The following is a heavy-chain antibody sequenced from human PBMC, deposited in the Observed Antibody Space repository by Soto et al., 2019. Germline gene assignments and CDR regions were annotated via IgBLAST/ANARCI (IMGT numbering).Heavy chain of an antibody. Sequence: QLQLQESGPGLVKPSETLSLTCTVSGGSISSSSYYWGWIRQPPGKGLEWIGSIYYSGSTYYNPSPKVRVPLPVDTSKNHFPLTLCSATAADTAVYYCARRGSGSSSDCWGQGTLVTVSS. J-gene: IGHJ4*02. D-gene: IGHD3-10*01. CDR2: IYYSGST. V-gene: IGHV4-39*01. CDR3: ARRGSGSSSDC. CDR1: GGSISSSSYY.